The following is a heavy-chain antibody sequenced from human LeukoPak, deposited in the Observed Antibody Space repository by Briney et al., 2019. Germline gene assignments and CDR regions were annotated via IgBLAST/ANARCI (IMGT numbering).Heavy chain of an antibody. Sequence: GSLRLSCAASGFTFSSYGMSWVRQAPGKGLEWIGSIYHSGSTYYNPSLKSRVTISVDTSKNQFSLKLSSVTAADTAVYYCARTGLHDAFDIWGQGTMVTVSS. J-gene: IGHJ3*02. CDR2: IYHSGST. CDR1: GFTFSSYG. D-gene: IGHD5-24*01. V-gene: IGHV4-38-2*01. CDR3: ARTGLHDAFDI.